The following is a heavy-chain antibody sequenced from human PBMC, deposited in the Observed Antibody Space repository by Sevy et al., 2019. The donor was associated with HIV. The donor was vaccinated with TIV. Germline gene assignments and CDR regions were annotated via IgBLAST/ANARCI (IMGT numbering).Heavy chain of an antibody. Sequence: GGSLRLSCSASGFSFDNYVMNWFRQAPGKGLEWVGFIRSKLYGGTTEYAASVKGRFTISRDDSKSIAYLQMNSLKTEDSGVYYCSRDRYGSQSYAADRWGQGTLVTVSS. CDR1: GFSFDNYV. CDR3: SRDRYGSQSYAADR. J-gene: IGHJ5*02. CDR2: IRSKLYGGTT. V-gene: IGHV3-49*03. D-gene: IGHD3-10*01.